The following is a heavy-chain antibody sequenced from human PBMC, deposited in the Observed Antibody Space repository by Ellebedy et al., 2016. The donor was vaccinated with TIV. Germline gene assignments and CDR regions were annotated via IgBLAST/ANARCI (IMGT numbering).Heavy chain of an antibody. D-gene: IGHD3-9*01. CDR3: ARCGVPAGYFEFAFDI. V-gene: IGHV1-69*13. CDR2: IIPIFGTA. Sequence: SVKVSCXASGGTFSSYAISWVRQAPGQGLEWMGGIIPIFGTANYAQKFQGRVTITADESTSTAYMELSSLRSEDTAVYYCARCGVPAGYFEFAFDIWGQGTMVTVSS. CDR1: GGTFSSYA. J-gene: IGHJ3*02.